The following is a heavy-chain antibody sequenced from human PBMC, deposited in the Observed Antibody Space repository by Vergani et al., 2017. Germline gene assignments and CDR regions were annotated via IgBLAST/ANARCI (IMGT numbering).Heavy chain of an antibody. D-gene: IGHD3-22*01. Sequence: QVQLVQSGAEVKKPGASVKVSCKASGYTFTSYGISWVRQAPGQGLEWMGWISAYNGNTNYAQKLQGRVTMTTDTSTSTAYMELRSLRSDDTAVYFCARAYYYDSSGYLPFDYWGQGTLVTVSS. V-gene: IGHV1-18*01. J-gene: IGHJ4*02. CDR1: GYTFTSYG. CDR2: ISAYNGNT. CDR3: ARAYYYDSSGYLPFDY.